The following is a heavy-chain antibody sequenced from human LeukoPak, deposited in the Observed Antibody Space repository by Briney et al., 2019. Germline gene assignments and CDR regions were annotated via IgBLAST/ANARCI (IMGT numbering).Heavy chain of an antibody. CDR2: INHSGST. Sequence: SENLSLNCAVYGWTFSGYHWSWIPQPPGKGLEWIGDINHSGSTNYNPSLKSRVTISVDTSKNRFSLKLSSVTAADTAVYYCARVITMVRGVIIRLFDYWGQGTLVTVSS. V-gene: IGHV4-34*01. CDR3: ARVITMVRGVIIRLFDY. CDR1: GWTFSGYH. D-gene: IGHD3-10*01. J-gene: IGHJ4*02.